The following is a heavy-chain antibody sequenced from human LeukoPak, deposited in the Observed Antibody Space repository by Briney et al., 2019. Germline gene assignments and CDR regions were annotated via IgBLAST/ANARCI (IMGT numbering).Heavy chain of an antibody. CDR2: IKNKTDGGTT. J-gene: IGHJ4*02. D-gene: IGHD3-16*01. Sequence: GGSLRLSCAASGFTFSDAWMSWVRQAPGKGLEWVGHIKNKTDGGTTDYAAPVKGRFTISRDDSKKTLYLQMNSLKTEDAAVYYCTTEGLYSYGSGAFDYWGQGTLVTVSS. CDR1: GFTFSDAW. V-gene: IGHV3-15*01. CDR3: TTEGLYSYGSGAFDY.